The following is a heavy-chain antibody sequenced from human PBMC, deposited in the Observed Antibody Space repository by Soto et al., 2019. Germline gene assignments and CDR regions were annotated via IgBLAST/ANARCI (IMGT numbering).Heavy chain of an antibody. Sequence: ASVKVSCMASGYIFTSYYIHLVRQAPGQGLEWMGWINPFDGSRMFAQSFQGRVTMTRDTSTSTVYMEVSSLRSEDTAVYYCSRVDPGETSPFDHWGQGTLVTVPS. V-gene: IGHV1-46*03. J-gene: IGHJ4*02. D-gene: IGHD3-10*01. CDR3: SRVDPGETSPFDH. CDR2: INPFDGSR. CDR1: GYIFTSYY.